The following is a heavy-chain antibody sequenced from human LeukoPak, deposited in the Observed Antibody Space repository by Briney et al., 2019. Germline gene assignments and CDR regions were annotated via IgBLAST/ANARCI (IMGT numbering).Heavy chain of an antibody. V-gene: IGHV1-18*01. Sequence: ASVKVSCKASGYTFPRYGISWVRQAPGQGLEWMAWISAYNGNTDYAQKLQGRVTMTTDTSTSTAYMELRSLRSDDTAVYYCARARYHIGSRDDAFDIWGQGTVVTVSS. CDR3: ARARYHIGSRDDAFDI. D-gene: IGHD1-26*01. CDR2: ISAYNGNT. J-gene: IGHJ3*02. CDR1: GYTFPRYG.